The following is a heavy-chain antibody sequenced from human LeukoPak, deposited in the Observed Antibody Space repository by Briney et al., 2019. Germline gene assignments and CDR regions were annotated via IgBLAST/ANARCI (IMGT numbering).Heavy chain of an antibody. CDR3: ARDTYYDSSGYSHDAFDI. D-gene: IGHD3-22*01. CDR1: GFTFSDYY. V-gene: IGHV3-11*04. J-gene: IGHJ3*02. Sequence: GGSLRLSCAASGFTFSDYYMSWIRQAPGKGLEWVSYISSSASTIHYADSVKGRFTISRDNAKNSLYLQMNSLRAEDTAVYYCARDTYYDSSGYSHDAFDIWGQGTMVTVSS. CDR2: ISSSASTI.